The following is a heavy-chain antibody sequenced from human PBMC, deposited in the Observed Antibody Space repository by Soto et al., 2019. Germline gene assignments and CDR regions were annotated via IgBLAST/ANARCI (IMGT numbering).Heavy chain of an antibody. CDR3: ARGSWFWARDFDY. Sequence: QVQLQQWGAGLLKPSETLSLTCAVYGGSFSGYYWSWIRQPPGKGLEWIGEINHSGSTNYNPSLKSVFTISVDASKNQFSLKLSSVTAADTAVYYCARGSWFWARDFDYWCQGTLVTVSS. D-gene: IGHD3-10*01. CDR1: GGSFSGYY. J-gene: IGHJ4*02. V-gene: IGHV4-34*01. CDR2: INHSGST.